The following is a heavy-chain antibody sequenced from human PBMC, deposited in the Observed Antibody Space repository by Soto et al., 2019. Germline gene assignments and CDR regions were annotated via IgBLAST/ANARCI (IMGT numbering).Heavy chain of an antibody. D-gene: IGHD5-12*01. J-gene: IGHJ4*02. CDR3: ARVSEGLVALDY. CDR2: IWYDGSNK. Sequence: PGRSMRRSWAASGFTFSSYGMHWVRQAPGKGPEWVAVIWYDGSNKYYADSVKGRFTISRDNFKNTLYLQMNSLRAEDTAVYYCARVSEGLVALDYWGQGTLVTVSS. CDR1: GFTFSSYG. V-gene: IGHV3-33*01.